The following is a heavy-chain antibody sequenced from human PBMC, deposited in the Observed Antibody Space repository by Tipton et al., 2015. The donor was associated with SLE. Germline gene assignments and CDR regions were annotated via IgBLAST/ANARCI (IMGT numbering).Heavy chain of an antibody. CDR1: GFTFSSYA. V-gene: IGHV3-64*02. CDR2: ISSNGGST. J-gene: IGHJ6*02. D-gene: IGHD6-13*01. CDR3: ARVIGYSSSWYGVESYYGMDV. Sequence: GSLRLSCAASGFTFSSYAMHWVRQAPGKGLEYVSAISSNGGSTYYADSVKGRFTISRDNSKNTLYLQMGSLRAEDMAVYYCARVIGYSSSWYGVESYYGMDVWGQGTTVTVSS.